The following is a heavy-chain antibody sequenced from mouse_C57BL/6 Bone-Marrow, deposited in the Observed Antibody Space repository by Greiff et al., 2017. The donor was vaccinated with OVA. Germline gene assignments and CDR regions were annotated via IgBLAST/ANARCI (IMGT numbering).Heavy chain of an antibody. Sequence: QVQLQQSGAELVRPGTSVKVSCKASGYAFTNYLIEWVKQRPGQGLEWIGVINPGSGGRKEKEKIKGKATLTADKSSSTAYMQLSSLTSEDSAVYFCAREGFITTVVAPMDYWGQGTSVTVSS. D-gene: IGHD1-1*01. CDR1: GYAFTNYL. CDR3: AREGFITTVVAPMDY. V-gene: IGHV1-54*01. CDR2: INPGSGGR. J-gene: IGHJ4*01.